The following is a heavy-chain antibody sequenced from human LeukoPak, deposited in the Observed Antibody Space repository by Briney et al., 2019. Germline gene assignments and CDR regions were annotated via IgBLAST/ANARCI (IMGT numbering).Heavy chain of an antibody. Sequence: PSETLSLTCTVSGGSISSYYWSWIRQPPGKGLEWIGRIYTSGSTNYNPSLKSRVTISVDTSKNQFSLKLSSVTAADTAVYYCARDKVSELRYFDWHYYYMDVWGKGTTVTISS. D-gene: IGHD3-9*01. CDR2: IYTSGST. CDR3: ARDKVSELRYFDWHYYYMDV. V-gene: IGHV4-4*08. CDR1: GGSISSYY. J-gene: IGHJ6*03.